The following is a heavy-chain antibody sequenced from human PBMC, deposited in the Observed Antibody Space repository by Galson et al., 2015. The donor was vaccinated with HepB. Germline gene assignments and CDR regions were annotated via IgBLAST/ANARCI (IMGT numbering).Heavy chain of an antibody. CDR2: ISYDGSNK. V-gene: IGHV3-30*04. CDR3: AKDGYCSGGSCYGFYYYYGMDV. D-gene: IGHD2-15*01. Sequence: SLRLSCAASGFTFSSYAMHWVRQAPGKGLEWVAVISYDGSNKYYADSVKGRFTISRDNSKNTLYLQMNSLRAEDTAVYYCAKDGYCSGGSCYGFYYYYGMDVWGQGTTVTVSS. J-gene: IGHJ6*02. CDR1: GFTFSSYA.